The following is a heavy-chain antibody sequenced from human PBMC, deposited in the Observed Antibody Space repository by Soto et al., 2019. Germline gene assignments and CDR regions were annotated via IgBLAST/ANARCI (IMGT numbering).Heavy chain of an antibody. D-gene: IGHD6-13*01. CDR3: ARAPNVSSWAYYFDY. CDR1: GFTFTNFG. Sequence: QVQLVESGGGVVQPGRSLRLSCAASGFTFTNFGLHWVRQAPDKGLEWVAVLLYNGYTQYYAYSVKGRFTISGDNSKNTLYLQMDSLQPEDTAVYDCARAPNVSSWAYYFDYWGLGTLVAVSS. CDR2: LLYNGYTQ. V-gene: IGHV3-30*04. J-gene: IGHJ4*02.